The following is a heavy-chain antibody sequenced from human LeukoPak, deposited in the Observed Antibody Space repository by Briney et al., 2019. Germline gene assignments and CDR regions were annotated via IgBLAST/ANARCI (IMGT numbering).Heavy chain of an antibody. CDR2: INPSGGST. Sequence: ASVKVSCKASGYTFTSYYMHWVRQAPGQGLEWMGIINPSGGSTSYAQKFQGRVTMTRDTSTSTVYMELSSLRSDDTAVYYCATDTILAPGSDDYWGQGTLVTVSS. V-gene: IGHV1-46*01. CDR3: ATDTILAPGSDDY. CDR1: GYTFTSYY. J-gene: IGHJ4*02. D-gene: IGHD3-3*01.